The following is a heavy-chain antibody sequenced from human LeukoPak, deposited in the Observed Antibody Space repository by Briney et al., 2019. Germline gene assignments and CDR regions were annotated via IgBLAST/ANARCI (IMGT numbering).Heavy chain of an antibody. CDR3: ARVGYSRSWHSGSAFDI. Sequence: GRSLRLSCAASGFTFSTYEMNWVRQAPGKGLEWVSYISNGDGTIKYADSVKGRFTISRDNAKNSLYLQMNSLRVEDTAVYYCARVGYSRSWHSGSAFDIWGQGTMVTVSS. D-gene: IGHD6-13*01. CDR2: ISNGDGTI. J-gene: IGHJ3*02. CDR1: GFTFSTYE. V-gene: IGHV3-48*03.